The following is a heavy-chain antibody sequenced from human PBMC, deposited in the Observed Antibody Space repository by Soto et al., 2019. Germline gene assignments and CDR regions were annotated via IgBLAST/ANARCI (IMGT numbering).Heavy chain of an antibody. CDR1: GGTFSSSA. D-gene: IGHD4-4*01. V-gene: IGHV1-69*12. CDR3: ARDGGVYDYSPFDD. J-gene: IGHJ4*02. CDR2: IIPIFGTA. Sequence: QVQLVQSGAEVKKPGSSVKVSCKASGGTFSSSAISWVRQAPGQGLEWMGGIIPIFGTADYAQKFQGRDTITADESTSTDYMELRSTRSEDTAVYYCARDGGVYDYSPFDDWGQGTLVTVSS.